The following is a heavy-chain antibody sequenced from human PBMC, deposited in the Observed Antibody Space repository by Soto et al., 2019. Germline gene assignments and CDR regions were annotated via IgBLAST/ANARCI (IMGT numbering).Heavy chain of an antibody. V-gene: IGHV3-23*01. CDR1: GFTFSSYA. CDR3: AKERVQLLEWLFSV. D-gene: IGHD3-3*01. Sequence: EVQLLESGGGLVQPGGSLRLSCAASGFTFSSYAMSWVRQAPGKGLEWVSAISGRGGSTYYADSVTGRFTISSDNSKSTLYLQMNSLRAEDTAVYYCAKERVQLLEWLFSVWGQGTLVTVCS. CDR2: ISGRGGST. J-gene: IGHJ4*02.